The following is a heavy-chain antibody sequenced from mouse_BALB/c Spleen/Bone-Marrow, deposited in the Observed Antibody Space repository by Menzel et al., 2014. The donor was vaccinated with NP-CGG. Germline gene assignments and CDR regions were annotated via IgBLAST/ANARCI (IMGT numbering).Heavy chain of an antibody. Sequence: EVKVVESGAELVRSGASVKLSCTASGFNIKDYYMHWVKQRPEQGLEWIGWMDPENGDTEYAPKFQGKATMTADTSSNTAYLQLSSLTSEDTAVYYCNGGYYEAWFAYWGQGTLVTVSA. J-gene: IGHJ3*01. CDR3: NGGYYEAWFAY. CDR1: GFNIKDYY. D-gene: IGHD2-3*01. CDR2: MDPENGDT. V-gene: IGHV14-4*02.